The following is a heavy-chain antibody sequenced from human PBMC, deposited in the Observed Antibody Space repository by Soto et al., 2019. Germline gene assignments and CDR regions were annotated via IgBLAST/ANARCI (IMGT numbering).Heavy chain of an antibody. Sequence: QVQLVQSGAEVKKPGASVKVSCETSGYTFTTYGITWVRQAPGQGLEWMGWITTYNGNANYAQKLQGRVTMTIDTSTSTAYMELRSLRSDGTAVYYCARGCGGDCRLFDYWGQGTLVTVSS. CDR3: ARGCGGDCRLFDY. D-gene: IGHD2-21*02. V-gene: IGHV1-18*04. J-gene: IGHJ4*02. CDR2: ITTYNGNA. CDR1: GYTFTTYG.